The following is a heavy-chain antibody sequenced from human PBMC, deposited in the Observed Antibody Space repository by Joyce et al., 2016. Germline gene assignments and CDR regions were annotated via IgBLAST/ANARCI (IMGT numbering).Heavy chain of an antibody. V-gene: IGHV4-34*01. J-gene: IGHJ3*02. D-gene: IGHD3-9*01. CDR3: ARGWVLRYLDAFDI. CDR2: VNYSGGN. Sequence: QVQLQQWGAGLLKPSETLSPTSAVRGGSLSSYCWSWNRQPPGKGLEWFGGVNYSGGNKYNTSLKMRVTISADTSRSQFSLGLNSVTAADTAVYFCARGWVLRYLDAFDIWGQGKMVTVSS. CDR1: GGSLSSYC.